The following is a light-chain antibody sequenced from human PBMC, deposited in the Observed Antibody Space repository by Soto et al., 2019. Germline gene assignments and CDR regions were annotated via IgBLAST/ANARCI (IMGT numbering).Light chain of an antibody. V-gene: IGKV1-6*01. CDR2: AAS. CDR3: LQDYNYPYT. J-gene: IGKJ2*01. Sequence: HMSQSPSSLSTSVGYRVTITCRASQGIRSDVAWYQQKRGKAPKLLIYAASSLQSGVPSRFSGSGSGTDFTLTISSXQPEDFATYYCLQDYNYPYTFGQGTKVDTK. CDR1: QGIRSD.